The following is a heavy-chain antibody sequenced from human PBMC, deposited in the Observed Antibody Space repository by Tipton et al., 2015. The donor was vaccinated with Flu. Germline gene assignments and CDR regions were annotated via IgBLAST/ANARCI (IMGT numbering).Heavy chain of an antibody. CDR2: VYRTGNT. Sequence: TLSLTCSVSGDSIGSPYYWGWIRQPPGKGLEWIGNVYRTGNTYLNPSLASRVTISVDKSKNQFSLRLTSLTAADTAVYYCARRDSSNYLSQPKNWFDHWGQGTLLTVSS. D-gene: IGHD1-26*01. J-gene: IGHJ5*02. CDR3: ARRDSSNYLSQPKNWFDH. CDR1: GDSIGSPYY. V-gene: IGHV4-38-2*01.